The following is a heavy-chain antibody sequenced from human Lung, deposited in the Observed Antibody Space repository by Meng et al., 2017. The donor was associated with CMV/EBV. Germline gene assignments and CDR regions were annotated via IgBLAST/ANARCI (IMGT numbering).Heavy chain of an antibody. CDR3: ARDNWNYDQKLFDY. J-gene: IGHJ4*02. CDR2: IYHSGST. CDR1: GYSISSGYY. D-gene: IGHD1-7*01. V-gene: IGHV4-38-2*02. Sequence: LXCTVSGYSISSGYYWGWIRQPPGKGLEWIGSIYHSGSTYYNPSLKSRVTISVDTSKNQFSLKLSSVTAADTAVYYCARDNWNYDQKLFDYWAQGKLV.